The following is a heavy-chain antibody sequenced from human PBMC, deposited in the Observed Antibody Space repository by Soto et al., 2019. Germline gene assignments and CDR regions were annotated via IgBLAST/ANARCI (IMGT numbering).Heavy chain of an antibody. D-gene: IGHD3-10*01. V-gene: IGHV1-18*01. CDR2: ISAYNGNT. Sequence: QVQLVQAGAEVKKPGASVKVSCKASGYTFTSYGISWVRQAPGQGLEWMGWISAYNGNTNYAQKLQGRVTMTTDTSTRKAYMELRSLRSDDTAVYYCARVVLLWFGESLNYYYYYGMDVWGQGTTVTVSS. CDR3: ARVVLLWFGESLNYYYYYGMDV. CDR1: GYTFTSYG. J-gene: IGHJ6*02.